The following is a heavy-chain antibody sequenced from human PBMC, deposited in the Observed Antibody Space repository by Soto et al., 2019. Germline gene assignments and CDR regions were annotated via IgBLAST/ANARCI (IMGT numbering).Heavy chain of an antibody. Sequence: GGSLRLSCAASGFTFSSYSMNWVRQAPGKGLEWVSYISSSSSTIYYADSVKGRFTISRDNAKNSLYLQMNSLRDEDTAVYYCARDGTGWNYYYYYGMDVWGQGTTVTVSS. CDR1: GFTFSSYS. D-gene: IGHD1-1*01. V-gene: IGHV3-48*02. J-gene: IGHJ6*02. CDR3: ARDGTGWNYYYYYGMDV. CDR2: ISSSSSTI.